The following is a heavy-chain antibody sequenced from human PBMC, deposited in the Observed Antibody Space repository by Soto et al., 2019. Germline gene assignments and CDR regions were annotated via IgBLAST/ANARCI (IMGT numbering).Heavy chain of an antibody. Sequence: PSQTLSLTCAISGDSVSSNSAAWNWIRQSPSRGLEWLGRTYYRSKWYNDYAVSVKSRITINPDTSKNQFSLQLNSVTPEDTAVYYCARAGHIVVVPAAYLDYWGQGTLVIVSS. D-gene: IGHD2-2*01. CDR2: TYYRSKWYN. V-gene: IGHV6-1*01. J-gene: IGHJ4*02. CDR3: ARAGHIVVVPAAYLDY. CDR1: GDSVSSNSAA.